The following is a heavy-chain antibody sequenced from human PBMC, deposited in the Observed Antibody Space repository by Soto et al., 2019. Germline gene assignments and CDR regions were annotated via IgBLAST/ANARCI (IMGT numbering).Heavy chain of an antibody. CDR1: GYTFTRYD. J-gene: IGHJ4*02. CDR3: ARTLYGDNVDY. CDR2: MNPNSGNT. D-gene: IGHD4-17*01. V-gene: IGHV1-8*01. Sequence: QVQLVQSGAEVKKPGASVKVSCKASGYTFTRYDLNWARQAAGQGLEWMGWMNPNSGNTGYTQKFQGRVTMTRNTSISTADMKLSSLRSEDTAEYYCARTLYGDNVDYWGQGTLVTVSS.